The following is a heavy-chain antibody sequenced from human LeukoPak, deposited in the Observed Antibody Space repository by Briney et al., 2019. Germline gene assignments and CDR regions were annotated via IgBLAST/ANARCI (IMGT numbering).Heavy chain of an antibody. Sequence: GGSLRLSCAASGFTFSSYSMNWVRQAPGKGLEWVSSISSSSSYIYYADSVKGRFTTSRDNAKNSLYLQMNSLRAEDTAVYYCARSANPPLLWFGESDYWGQGTLVTVSS. CDR3: ARSANPPLLWFGESDY. J-gene: IGHJ4*02. V-gene: IGHV3-21*01. CDR2: ISSSSSYI. D-gene: IGHD3-10*01. CDR1: GFTFSSYS.